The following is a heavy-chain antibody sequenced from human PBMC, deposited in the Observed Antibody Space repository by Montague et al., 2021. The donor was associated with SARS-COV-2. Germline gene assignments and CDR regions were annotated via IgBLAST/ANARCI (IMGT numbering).Heavy chain of an antibody. J-gene: IGHJ4*02. CDR3: TTVVAADTPPPHYLSSGWYKAAWTNLEPFDY. V-gene: IGHV3-15*01. CDR1: GFTFSNAW. CDR2: IKSKTDGGTT. Sequence: SLRLSCAASGFTFSNAWMSWVRQAPGKGLEWVGRIKSKTDGGTTDYAAPVKGRFTISRDDSKNTLYLQMNSLKTEDTAVYYCTTVVAADTPPPHYLSSGWYKAAWTNLEPFDYWGQGTLVTVSS. D-gene: IGHD6-19*01.